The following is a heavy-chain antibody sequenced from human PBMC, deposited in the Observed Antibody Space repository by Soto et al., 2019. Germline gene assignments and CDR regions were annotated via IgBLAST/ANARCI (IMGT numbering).Heavy chain of an antibody. V-gene: IGHV4-31*03. CDR2: IYYSGST. CDR1: GGSISSGGYY. J-gene: IGHJ6*02. D-gene: IGHD2-2*01. Sequence: QVQLQESGPGLVKPSQTLSLTCTVSGGSISSGGYYWSWIRQHPGKGLEWIGYIYYSGSTYYNPSLKSRVTISVDTSKNQFSLKLSSVTAADTAVYYCARAGTYCSSTSCYPGGDYYYYYSMDVWGQGTTVTVSS. CDR3: ARAGTYCSSTSCYPGGDYYYYYSMDV.